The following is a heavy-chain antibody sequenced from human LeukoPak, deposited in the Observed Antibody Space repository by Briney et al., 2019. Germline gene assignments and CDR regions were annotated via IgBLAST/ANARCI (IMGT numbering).Heavy chain of an antibody. V-gene: IGHV4-4*07. Sequence: PSETLSLTCTVSGGSISSYYWSWIRQPAGKGLEWIGRIYTSGSTNYNPSLKSRVTISVDTSKNQFSLKLSSVTAADTAVYYCAREVDYYDSSGYFYPHAYFDYWGQGTLVTVSS. CDR3: AREVDYYDSSGYFYPHAYFDY. CDR2: IYTSGST. D-gene: IGHD3-22*01. CDR1: GGSISSYY. J-gene: IGHJ4*02.